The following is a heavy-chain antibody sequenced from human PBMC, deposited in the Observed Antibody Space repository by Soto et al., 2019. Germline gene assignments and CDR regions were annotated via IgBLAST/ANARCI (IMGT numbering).Heavy chain of an antibody. V-gene: IGHV3-48*02. CDR3: ARVAGATLADY. D-gene: IGHD1-26*01. CDR1: GFTFSSYS. Sequence: EVQLVESGGGLVQPGGYLRLSCAASGFTFSSYSMNWVRQAPGKGLEWVSYISRSSSTIYYADAVKGRFTISRDNSENSLYLQMNSLRDDDTAVYYGARVAGATLADYWGQGTLVTVSS. CDR2: ISRSSSTI. J-gene: IGHJ4*02.